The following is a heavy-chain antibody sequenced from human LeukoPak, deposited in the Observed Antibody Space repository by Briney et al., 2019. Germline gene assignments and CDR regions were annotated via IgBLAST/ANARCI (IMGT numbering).Heavy chain of an antibody. V-gene: IGHV3-30-3*01. CDR1: GFTLSSYA. CDR2: ISYDGSNR. D-gene: IGHD6-13*01. CDR3: ARAGRSSLDY. Sequence: GGSLRLSFAASGFTLSSYAMHWVRQAPGKGLEWVAVISYDGSNRYYADSVKGRFTISRDNSKNTLYLQMNSLRAEDTAVYYCARAGRSSLDYWGQGTLVTVSS. J-gene: IGHJ4*02.